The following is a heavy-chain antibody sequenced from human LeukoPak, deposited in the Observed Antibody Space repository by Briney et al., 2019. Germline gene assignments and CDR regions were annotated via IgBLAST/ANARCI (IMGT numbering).Heavy chain of an antibody. Sequence: PGGSLRLSCAASGFTFSSYAMSWVRQAPGKGLEWVSAISGSDGTTYYADSVKGRFTISRDSSKNTLYLQMNSLRAEDTAVYYCAKDNPYYYDSSGRSFDSWGQGTLVTVSS. CDR3: AKDNPYYYDSSGRSFDS. D-gene: IGHD3-22*01. CDR2: ISGSDGTT. J-gene: IGHJ4*02. V-gene: IGHV3-23*01. CDR1: GFTFSSYA.